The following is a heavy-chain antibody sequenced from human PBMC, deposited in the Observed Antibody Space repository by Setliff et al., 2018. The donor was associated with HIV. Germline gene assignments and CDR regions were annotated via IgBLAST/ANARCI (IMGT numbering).Heavy chain of an antibody. J-gene: IGHJ4*02. Sequence: PSETLSLTCSVSGGSISSYYWSWIRQPPGKGLEWIGDIYYSGMTNYNPSLQSRVTISLDTSKNQFSLKVNSVTAADTAVYYCARDGSGRPFDYWGQGTLVTVS. CDR3: ARDGSGRPFDY. V-gene: IGHV4-59*01. D-gene: IGHD6-19*01. CDR1: GGSISSYY. CDR2: IYYSGMT.